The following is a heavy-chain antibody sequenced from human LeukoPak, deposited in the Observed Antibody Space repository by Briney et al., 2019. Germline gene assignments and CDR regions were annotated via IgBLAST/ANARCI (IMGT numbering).Heavy chain of an antibody. CDR2: IYYSGST. CDR3: AREIRYCSGGSCYQWFDP. V-gene: IGHV4-59*01. J-gene: IGHJ5*02. Sequence: PSETLSLTCTVSGGSISSYYWSWIRQPPGKGLEWIGYIYYSGSTNYNPSLKSRVTISVDTSKNQFSLKLSSVTAADTAVYYCAREIRYCSGGSCYQWFDPWGQGTLVTVSS. CDR1: GGSISSYY. D-gene: IGHD2-15*01.